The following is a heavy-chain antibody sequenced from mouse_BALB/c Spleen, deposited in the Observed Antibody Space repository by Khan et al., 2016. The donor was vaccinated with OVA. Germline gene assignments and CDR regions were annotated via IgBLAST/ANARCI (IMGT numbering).Heavy chain of an antibody. J-gene: IGHJ2*01. D-gene: IGHD1-1*01. Sequence: EVQLQESGGGLVQSGGSRKLSCAASGFTFTSYGMHWIRQAPEKGLEWVAYISSDSNTIYYADTVKGRFTISRDNPKNTLFLQMTSLRSGDTPMYFCATSYFYGYYFDYGGQGTTLTVSS. V-gene: IGHV5-17*02. CDR3: ATSYFYGYYFDY. CDR2: ISSDSNTI. CDR1: GFTFTSYG.